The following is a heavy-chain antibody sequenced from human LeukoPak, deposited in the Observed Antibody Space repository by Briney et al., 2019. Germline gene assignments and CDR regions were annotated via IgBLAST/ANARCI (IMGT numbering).Heavy chain of an antibody. Sequence: ASVKVSCKASGYTFTSYGISWVRQAPGQGLEWMGWISAYNGNTNYAQKLQGRVTMTTDTSTSTAYMELRSLRSDDTAVYYCARFSEFHCSGGSCYSTYYFDYWGQGTLVTVSS. CDR2: ISAYNGNT. CDR1: GYTFTSYG. CDR3: ARFSEFHCSGGSCYSTYYFDY. D-gene: IGHD2-15*01. V-gene: IGHV1-18*01. J-gene: IGHJ4*02.